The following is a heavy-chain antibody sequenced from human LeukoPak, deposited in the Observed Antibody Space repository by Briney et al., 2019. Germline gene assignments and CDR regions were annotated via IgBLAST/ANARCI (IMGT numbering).Heavy chain of an antibody. CDR2: INHSGST. CDR3: AGPGSYFDAFDI. J-gene: IGHJ3*02. CDR1: GGSFSGYY. D-gene: IGHD1-26*01. V-gene: IGHV4-34*01. Sequence: SETLSLTCAVYGGSFSGYYWSWIRQPPGKGLEWIGEINHSGSTNYNPSLKSRVTISVDTSKNQFSLKLSSVTAADTAVYYCAGPGSYFDAFDIWGQGTMVTVSS.